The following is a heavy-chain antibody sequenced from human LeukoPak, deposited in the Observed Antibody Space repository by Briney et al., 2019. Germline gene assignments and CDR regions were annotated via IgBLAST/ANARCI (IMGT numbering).Heavy chain of an antibody. Sequence: ASVRVSCTASGSSLTVYFIHWGRRAPGHHVEGLGWINSKNGDTDNGQQCQGRVHMTRDIDITTVYMELNSIGPDDTAIYYCARADSSDNSYSIGYLDPWGRDTLVTVSS. CDR2: INSKNGDT. CDR3: ARADSSDNSYSIGYLDP. J-gene: IGHJ5*02. D-gene: IGHD3-22*01. CDR1: GSSLTVYF. V-gene: IGHV1-2*02.